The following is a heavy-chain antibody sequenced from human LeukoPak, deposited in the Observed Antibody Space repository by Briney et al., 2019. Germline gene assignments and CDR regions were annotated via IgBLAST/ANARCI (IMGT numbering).Heavy chain of an antibody. CDR1: GGSISSYL. J-gene: IGHJ4*02. Sequence: SETLSLTCTVSGGSISSYLWSWIRQPPGKGLEWIGYIYYSGSTNYNPSLKSRVTISVHTSKNQFSLKLSSVTAADTAVYSCARIGHEDYYFDYWGQGTLVTVCS. CDR3: ARIGHEDYYFDY. V-gene: IGHV4-59*01. CDR2: IYYSGST.